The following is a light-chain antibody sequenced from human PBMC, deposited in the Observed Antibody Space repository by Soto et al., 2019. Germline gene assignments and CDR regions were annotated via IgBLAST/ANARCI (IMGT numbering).Light chain of an antibody. V-gene: IGKV3-15*01. J-gene: IGKJ2*01. Sequence: EKVMTQSPATLSVSPGERATLSCRASQSVSSNLAWYQQQPGQAPRLLIYGASTRATGIPARFSGSGSGTEFTLTISSLQSEDFAVYYCQQYNNWPLYTFGQGTKLEIK. CDR3: QQYNNWPLYT. CDR1: QSVSSN. CDR2: GAS.